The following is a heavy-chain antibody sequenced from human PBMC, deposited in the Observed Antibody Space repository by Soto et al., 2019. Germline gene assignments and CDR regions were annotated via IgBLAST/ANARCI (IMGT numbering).Heavy chain of an antibody. CDR2: ISWNSGSI. D-gene: IGHD6-6*01. J-gene: IGHJ4*02. CDR1: GFTFDDYA. Sequence: SLRLSCAASGFTFDDYAMHWVRQAPGKGLEWVSGISWNSGSIGYADSVKGRFTISRDNAKNSLYLQMNSLRAEDTALYYCANRRLRYSSSSPLDYWGQGTLVTVSS. CDR3: ANRRLRYSSSSPLDY. V-gene: IGHV3-9*01.